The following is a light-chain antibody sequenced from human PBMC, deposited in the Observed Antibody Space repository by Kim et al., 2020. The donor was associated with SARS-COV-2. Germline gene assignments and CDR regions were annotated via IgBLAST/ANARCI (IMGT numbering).Light chain of an antibody. Sequence: ARGKSARITCGGNNSGSKSVHWYQQKPGQAPVLVIYYDSDRPSGIPERFSGSNSGNTATLTISRVEAGDEADYYCQVWDSSSDHRVFGGGTKLTVL. V-gene: IGLV3-21*04. CDR2: YDS. CDR1: NSGSKS. CDR3: QVWDSSSDHRV. J-gene: IGLJ3*02.